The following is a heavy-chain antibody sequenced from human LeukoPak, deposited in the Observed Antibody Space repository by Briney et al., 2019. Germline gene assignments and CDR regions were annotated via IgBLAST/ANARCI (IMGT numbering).Heavy chain of an antibody. V-gene: IGHV3-48*01. J-gene: IGHJ4*02. CDR2: ISSSSSTI. CDR3: ASGQYCSSTSCRAADY. Sequence: GGPLRLSCAASGFTFSSYSMNWVRQAPGKGLEWVSYISSSSSTIYYADSVKGRFTISRDNAKNSLYLQMNSLRAEDTAVYYCASGQYCSSTSCRAADYWGQGTLVTVSS. D-gene: IGHD2-2*01. CDR1: GFTFSSYS.